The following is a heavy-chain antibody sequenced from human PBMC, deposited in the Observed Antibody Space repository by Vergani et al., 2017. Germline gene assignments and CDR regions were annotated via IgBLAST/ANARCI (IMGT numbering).Heavy chain of an antibody. CDR1: GGSISSGSYY. Sequence: QVQLQESGPGLVRPSQTLSLTCTVSGGSISSGSYYWSWFRQPAGKGLEWIGRFYTGGGNSYNPSLKSRVTISVDTSKNKFSLQLSSVTAADTAVYYCARDPLYXTTWPFLLLDMDVWGQGTTVTVSS. J-gene: IGHJ6*02. CDR3: ARDPLYXTTWPFLLLDMDV. V-gene: IGHV4-61*02. CDR2: FYTGGGN. D-gene: IGHD6-13*01.